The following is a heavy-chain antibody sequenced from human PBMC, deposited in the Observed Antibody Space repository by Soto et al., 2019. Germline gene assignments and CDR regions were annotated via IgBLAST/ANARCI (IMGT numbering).Heavy chain of an antibody. Sequence: ASVKVSCKASGGTFSSYAISWVRQAPGQGLEWMGGIIPIFGTANYAQKFQGRVTITADESTSTAYMELSSLRSEDTAVYYCARGLLGATDLDAFDIWGQGTMVTVSS. CDR2: IIPIFGTA. CDR3: ARGLLGATDLDAFDI. J-gene: IGHJ3*02. D-gene: IGHD1-26*01. V-gene: IGHV1-69*13. CDR1: GGTFSSYA.